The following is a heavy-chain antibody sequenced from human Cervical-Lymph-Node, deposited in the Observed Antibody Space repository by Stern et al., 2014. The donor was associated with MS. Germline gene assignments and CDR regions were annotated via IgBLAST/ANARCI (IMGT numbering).Heavy chain of an antibody. Sequence: MQLVESGGGVVQPGRSLRLSCAASGFTFSSSGMHWVSQAPGQGLEWLAIIWYDGSNTYYADSVKGRFTISRDNSKNTLYLQMNSLRAEDTAVYYCAREGGNTAEYFQHWGQGTLVTVSS. CDR2: IWYDGSNT. CDR1: GFTFSSSG. V-gene: IGHV3-33*01. D-gene: IGHD4-23*01. CDR3: AREGGNTAEYFQH. J-gene: IGHJ1*01.